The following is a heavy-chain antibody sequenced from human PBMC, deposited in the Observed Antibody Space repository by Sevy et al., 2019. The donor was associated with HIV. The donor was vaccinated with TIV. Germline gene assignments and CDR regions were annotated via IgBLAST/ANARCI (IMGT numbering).Heavy chain of an antibody. D-gene: IGHD2-2*01. J-gene: IGHJ4*02. CDR2: ISYDGSTI. CDR3: AKEGGYRTSSYFDY. V-gene: IGHV3-30*18. Sequence: GGSLRLSCAASGFTFSSYDMQWVRQAPGKGLEWVAVISYDGSTIYYADSVKGRFTISRDNSKNTLSLQMNSLRAEDTAVYYCAKEGGYRTSSYFDYWGQGTLVTVSS. CDR1: GFTFSSYD.